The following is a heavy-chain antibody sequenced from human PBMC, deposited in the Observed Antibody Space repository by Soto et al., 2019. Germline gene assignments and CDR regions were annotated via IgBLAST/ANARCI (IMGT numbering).Heavy chain of an antibody. J-gene: IGHJ4*02. Sequence: GSLRLSCAVSGFTFNSYSMNWVRQAPGKGLEWVAHINQDGSEKNYVDSVKGRFTISRDNAKSSLYLQMNNLRGEDTAIYYCAHPLLAADGKNCWGQGTLVTVSS. V-gene: IGHV3-7*01. D-gene: IGHD6-13*01. CDR3: AHPLLAADGKNC. CDR2: INQDGSEK. CDR1: GFTFNSYS.